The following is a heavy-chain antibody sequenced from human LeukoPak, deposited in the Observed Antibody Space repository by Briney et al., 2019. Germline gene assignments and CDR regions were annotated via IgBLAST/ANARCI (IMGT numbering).Heavy chain of an antibody. V-gene: IGHV1-18*04. J-gene: IGHJ4*02. CDR1: GYTFTGYY. D-gene: IGHD5-12*01. CDR3: ARAHSGYDVKYFAY. CDR2: ISAYNGNT. Sequence: ASVKVSCTASGYTFTGYYMHWVRQAPGQGLEWMGWISAYNGNTNYAQKFQGRVTITADKFTNTAYMELSSLRSEDTAIYYCARAHSGYDVKYFAYWGQGTLVTVSS.